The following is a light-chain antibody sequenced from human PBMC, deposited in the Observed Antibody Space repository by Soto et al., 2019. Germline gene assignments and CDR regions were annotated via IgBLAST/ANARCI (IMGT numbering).Light chain of an antibody. Sequence: EIVLTQSPDTLSLSPGERATLSCRASQSVRSNYLAWYQQKPGQALRFLIYDASSRATGIPDRFSGSGSGTDFTRTISRLEPEDFAVYYCQQYGSTPLTFGGGTKVDIQ. CDR3: QQYGSTPLT. CDR2: DAS. V-gene: IGKV3-20*01. J-gene: IGKJ4*01. CDR1: QSVRSNY.